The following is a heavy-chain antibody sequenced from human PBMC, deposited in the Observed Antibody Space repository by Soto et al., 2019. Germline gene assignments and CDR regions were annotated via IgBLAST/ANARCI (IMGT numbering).Heavy chain of an antibody. CDR3: ARNSVGFDY. J-gene: IGHJ4*02. V-gene: IGHV3-74*01. Sequence: LRLSCPASGFTFSNYWMHWVRQAPGKGLVWVSHINTDGSSTNYADSVKGRFTISRDNAKNTLYLQMNSLRAVDTAFYYCARNSVGFDYWGQGTLVTVYS. CDR2: INTDGSST. CDR1: GFTFSNYW.